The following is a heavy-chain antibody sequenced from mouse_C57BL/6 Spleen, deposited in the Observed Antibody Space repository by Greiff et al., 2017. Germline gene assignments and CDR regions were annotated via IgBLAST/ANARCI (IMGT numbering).Heavy chain of an antibody. CDR2: INPGSGGT. J-gene: IGHJ3*01. CDR3: ARGADGYYVDWFAY. Sequence: VQLQQSGAELVRPGTSVKVSCKASGYAFTNYLIEWVKQRPGQGLEWIGVINPGSGGTNYNEKFKGKATLTADKSSSTAYMQLSSLTSEDSAVYFCARGADGYYVDWFAYWGQGTLVTVSA. CDR1: GYAFTNYL. D-gene: IGHD2-3*01. V-gene: IGHV1-54*01.